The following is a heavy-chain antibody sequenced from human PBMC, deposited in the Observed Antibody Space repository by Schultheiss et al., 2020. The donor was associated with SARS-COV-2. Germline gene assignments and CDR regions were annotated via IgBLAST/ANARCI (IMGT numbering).Heavy chain of an antibody. V-gene: IGHV4-39*07. D-gene: IGHD2-15*01. CDR1: GGSISSSSYY. J-gene: IGHJ6*02. CDR3: AREFGARGVAATVLYYYYGMDV. Sequence: SETLSLTCTVSGGSISSSSYYWSWIRQPPGKGLEWIGEINHSGSTNYNPSLKSRVTISVDTSKNQFSLKLSSVTAADTAVYYCAREFGARGVAATVLYYYYGMDVWGQGTTVTVSS. CDR2: INHSGST.